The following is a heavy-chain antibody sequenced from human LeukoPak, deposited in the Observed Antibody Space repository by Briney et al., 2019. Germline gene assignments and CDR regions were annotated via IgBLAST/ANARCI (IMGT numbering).Heavy chain of an antibody. V-gene: IGHV3-74*01. CDR3: VCPPRYYYYMDV. J-gene: IGHJ6*03. CDR2: INTDGSST. CDR1: GFTFSSYW. Sequence: GGSLRLSCAASGFTFSSYWMHWVRQAPGKGLVWVSRINTDGSSTNYADSVKGRFTISRDNAKNTLYLQMNSLRAEDTAVYYCVCPPRYYYYMDVWGKGTTVTVSS.